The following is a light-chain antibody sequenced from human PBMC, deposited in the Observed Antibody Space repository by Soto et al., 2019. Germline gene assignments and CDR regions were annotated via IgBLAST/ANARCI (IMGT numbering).Light chain of an antibody. CDR2: KAS. V-gene: IGKV1-5*03. CDR1: QTISSW. CDR3: QHYNSYSEA. Sequence: DIQMTQSPSTLSGSVGDRVTITCRASQTISSWLAWYQQKPGKAPKLLIYKASTLKSGVPSRFSGSGSWTEFTLTISSLQPDDFATDYCQHYNSYSEAFGQGTKVDLK. J-gene: IGKJ1*01.